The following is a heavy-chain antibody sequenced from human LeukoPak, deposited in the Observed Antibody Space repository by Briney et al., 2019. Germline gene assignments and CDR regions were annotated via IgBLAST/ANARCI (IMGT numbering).Heavy chain of an antibody. CDR2: IYPGDSDT. D-gene: IGHD3-22*01. CDR3: ARLGGFTMIVVAPSLDY. J-gene: IGHJ4*02. Sequence: PGESLKISCKGSGYNFTSYWIGWVRQMPGKGLEWMGIIYPGDSDTRYSPSFQGQVTISADKSISTAYLQWSSLKASDTAMYYCARLGGFTMIVVAPSLDYWGQGTLVTVSS. V-gene: IGHV5-51*03. CDR1: GYNFTSYW.